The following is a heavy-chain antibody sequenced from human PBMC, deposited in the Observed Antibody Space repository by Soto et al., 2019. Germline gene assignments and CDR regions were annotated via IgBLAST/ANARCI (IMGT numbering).Heavy chain of an antibody. CDR1: GGSISSYN. CDR2: IYYSGST. V-gene: IGHV4-59*01. D-gene: IGHD1-1*01. Sequence: SEPLSLTRTVSGGSISSYNWSWIRQPPGKGLEWIGYIYYSGSTNYNPSLKSRVTISVDTSKNQFSLKLSSVTAADTAVYYCARDGGREEPGYYYYYGMDVWGQGTTVTVS. CDR3: ARDGGREEPGYYYYYGMDV. J-gene: IGHJ6*02.